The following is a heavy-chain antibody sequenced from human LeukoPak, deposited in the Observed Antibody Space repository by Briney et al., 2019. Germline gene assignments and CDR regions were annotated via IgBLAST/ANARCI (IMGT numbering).Heavy chain of an antibody. CDR1: GYSISSGYY. J-gene: IGHJ3*02. CDR3: ARVGATYAFDI. D-gene: IGHD1-26*01. CDR2: IYHSGST. V-gene: IGHV4-38-2*02. Sequence: SETLSLTCTVSGYSISSGYYWGWIRQPPGKGLEWIVNIYHSGSTYYNPSLKSRVTISVDTSKNQFPLKVNSVTAADTAVYYCARVGATYAFDIWGQGTMVTVSS.